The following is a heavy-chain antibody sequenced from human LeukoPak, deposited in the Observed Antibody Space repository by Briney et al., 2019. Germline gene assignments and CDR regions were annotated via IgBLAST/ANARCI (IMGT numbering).Heavy chain of an antibody. D-gene: IGHD2-21*01. V-gene: IGHV3-23*01. J-gene: IGHJ6*02. CDR3: AKARGDRSSYGMDV. Sequence: GGSLRLSCAASGFTVSSNYMSWVRQAPGKGLEWVSAISGSGGGTYYAESVKGRFTISRDNSGDTLFLQMNSLRAEDTALYYCAKARGDRSSYGMDVWGQGTTVTVSS. CDR1: GFTVSSNY. CDR2: ISGSGGGT.